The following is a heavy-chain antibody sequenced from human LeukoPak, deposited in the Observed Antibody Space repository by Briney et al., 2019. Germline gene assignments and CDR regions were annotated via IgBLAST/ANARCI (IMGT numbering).Heavy chain of an antibody. CDR2: IYYSGST. J-gene: IGHJ3*02. CDR3: ARPWIVGAKAFDI. Sequence: PSETLSLTCTVSGGSISSSSYSWGWIRQPPGKGLEWIGGIYYSGSTYYNPSLKSRVTISVDTSKNQFSLKLSSVTAADTAVYYCARPWIVGAKAFDIWGQGTMVTVSS. CDR1: GGSISSSSYS. V-gene: IGHV4-39*01. D-gene: IGHD1-26*01.